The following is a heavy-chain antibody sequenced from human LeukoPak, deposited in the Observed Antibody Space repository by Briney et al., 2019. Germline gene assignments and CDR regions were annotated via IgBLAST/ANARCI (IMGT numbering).Heavy chain of an antibody. CDR3: ARDPSSSWDTNWFDP. CDR2: INPNSGGT. D-gene: IGHD6-13*01. J-gene: IGHJ5*02. V-gene: IGHV1-2*02. CDR1: GYTFTDYY. Sequence: ASVKVSCKASGYTFTDYYMHWVRQAPGQGLEWMGWINPNSGGTNYTQKFQGRVTMTRDTSISTAYMELSRLRSDDTAVYYCARDPSSSWDTNWFDPWGQGTLVTVSS.